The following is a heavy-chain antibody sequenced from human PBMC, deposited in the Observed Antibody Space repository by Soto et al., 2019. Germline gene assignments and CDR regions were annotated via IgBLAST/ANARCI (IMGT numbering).Heavy chain of an antibody. D-gene: IGHD1-1*01. CDR3: AREYDKNWFDP. CDR2: IYYSGST. V-gene: IGHV4-59*01. CDR1: GGSISSYY. Sequence: SETLSLTCTVSGGSISSYYWSWIRQPPGKGLECIGYIYYSGSTNYNPSFKSRVTISVDTSKNQFSLKLNSVTAADTAVYYCAREYDKNWFDPWGQGTLVTVSS. J-gene: IGHJ5*02.